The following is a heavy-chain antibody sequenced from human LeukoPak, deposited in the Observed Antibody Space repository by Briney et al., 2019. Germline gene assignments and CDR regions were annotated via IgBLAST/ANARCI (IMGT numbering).Heavy chain of an antibody. J-gene: IGHJ4*02. D-gene: IGHD3-16*01. CDR1: GFTFNEPW. Sequence: GGSLRLSCAASGFTFNEPWMNWVRQAPGRGLEWVGHIKSNTAGGTTEYAAPVQGRFAISRDDSKNTVYLQMNSLQIEDTAVYYCTTEITYGGPIFWGQGTLVTVS. CDR2: IKSNTAGGTT. CDR3: TTEITYGGPIF. V-gene: IGHV3-15*01.